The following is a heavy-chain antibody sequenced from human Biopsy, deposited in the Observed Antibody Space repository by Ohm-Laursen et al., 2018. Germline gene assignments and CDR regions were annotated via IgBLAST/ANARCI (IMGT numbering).Heavy chain of an antibody. J-gene: IGHJ4*02. Sequence: SQTLSLTCSVSGDSLSSGPDNWSWVRQPPGQGLEYIGFIYSGGNTNYNPSLQNRVTMSVDTSKNQFSLKLSSVIAADTAVYYCARGRRTSGWPYFANWGQGTPVIVSS. CDR3: ARGRRTSGWPYFAN. V-gene: IGHV4-61*01. D-gene: IGHD6-19*01. CDR2: IYSGGNT. CDR1: GDSLSSGPDN.